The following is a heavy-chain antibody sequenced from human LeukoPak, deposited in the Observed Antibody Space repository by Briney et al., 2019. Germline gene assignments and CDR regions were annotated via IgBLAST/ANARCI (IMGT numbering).Heavy chain of an antibody. Sequence: GGSLRLSCAGSGFTFSTAWMIWVRQAPGKGLEWVGRVKTKADGGTTDYAAPVKGRFTITRDDSKNTVHLQMNSLKTEDTAVYYCTTEDFWGQGTLVTVPS. CDR3: TTEDF. CDR2: VKTKADGGTT. V-gene: IGHV3-15*01. CDR1: GFTFSTAW. D-gene: IGHD3/OR15-3a*01. J-gene: IGHJ3*01.